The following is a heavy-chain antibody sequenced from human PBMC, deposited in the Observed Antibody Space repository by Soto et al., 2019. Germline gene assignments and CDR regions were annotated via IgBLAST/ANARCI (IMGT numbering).Heavy chain of an antibody. D-gene: IGHD6-13*01. V-gene: IGHV1-69*05. CDR3: ARDGGIAAAATGAFDI. J-gene: IGHJ3*02. CDR2: IIPIFGTA. CDR1: GCTFSRYP. Sequence: SVKVSCKTSGCTFSRYPSSWVRQAPGQGLEWMGGIIPIFGTANYAQKFQGRVTITTDESTSTAYMELSSLRSEDTAVYYCARDGGIAAAATGAFDIWGQGTMVTV.